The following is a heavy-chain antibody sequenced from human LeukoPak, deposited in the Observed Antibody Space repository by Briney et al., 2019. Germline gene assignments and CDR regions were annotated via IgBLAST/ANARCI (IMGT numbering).Heavy chain of an antibody. D-gene: IGHD3-22*01. J-gene: IGHJ3*02. CDR3: AKDTRGGYDSSASAFDI. CDR1: GFSFDDYA. CDR2: ISWNSGSI. V-gene: IGHV3-9*01. Sequence: PGRSLRLSCAASGFSFDDYAMHWVRQAPGKCLEWVSCISWNSGSIGYADSVKGRFTISRHKAENSLYMQMNSLRAEDTALYYCAKDTRGGYDSSASAFDIWGQGTMVTVSS.